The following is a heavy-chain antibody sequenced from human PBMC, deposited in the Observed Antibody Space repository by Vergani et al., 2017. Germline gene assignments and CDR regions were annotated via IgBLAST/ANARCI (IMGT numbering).Heavy chain of an antibody. CDR2: IWYDGSNK. V-gene: IGHV3-33*01. D-gene: IGHD3-9*01. J-gene: IGHJ5*02. Sequence: QVQLVESGGGVVKPGRSLRLSCAASGFTFSSYGMHWVRQAPGKGLEWVAVIWYDGSNKYYADSVKGRFTISRDNSKNTLYLQMNSLRAEDTAVYYCARDSDFDSKSGFDPWGQGTLVTVSS. CDR3: ARDSDFDSKSGFDP. CDR1: GFTFSSYG.